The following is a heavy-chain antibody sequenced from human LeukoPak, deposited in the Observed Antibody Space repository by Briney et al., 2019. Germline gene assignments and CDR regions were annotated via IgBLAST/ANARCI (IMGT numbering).Heavy chain of an antibody. V-gene: IGHV3-23*01. CDR3: AKDNYHATSGTFDY. J-gene: IGHJ4*02. CDR1: GFTFSSHA. D-gene: IGHD1-1*01. Sequence: GGSLRLSCAASGFTFSSHAMSWVRQAPGKGLEWVSGIRGSGDSTYFADSVKGRFTISRDNSKDTVYLQMNRLRAEDTAVYYCAKDNYHATSGTFDYWGQGTLVTVSS. CDR2: IRGSGDST.